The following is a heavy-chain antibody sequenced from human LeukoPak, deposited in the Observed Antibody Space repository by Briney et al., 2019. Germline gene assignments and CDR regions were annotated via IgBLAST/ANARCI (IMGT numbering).Heavy chain of an antibody. CDR2: IYTSGST. J-gene: IGHJ5*02. CDR1: GGSISSGSYY. Sequence: SETLSLTCTVSGGSISSGSYYWSWIRQPAGKGLEWIGRIYTSGSTNYNPSLKSRVTISVDTSKNQFSLELSSVTAADTAVYYCARGVRSTDIVVVPRPSWFDPWGQGTLVTVSS. V-gene: IGHV4-61*02. CDR3: ARGVRSTDIVVVPRPSWFDP. D-gene: IGHD2-2*01.